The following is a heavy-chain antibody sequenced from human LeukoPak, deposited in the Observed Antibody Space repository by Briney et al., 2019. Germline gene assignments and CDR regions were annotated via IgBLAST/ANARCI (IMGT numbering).Heavy chain of an antibody. CDR3: VRQIEVRGDY. V-gene: IGHV4-38-2*01. D-gene: IGHD2/OR15-2a*01. CDR2: IYHSGTT. Sequence: VKPSETLSLTCAVSGYSIRSGYFWGWIRQPPGKGLEWIASIYHSGTTYYNPSLKSRVTISVDTSKNQFSLKLSSVTAADTAVYYSVRQIEVRGDYWGQGTLVTVSS. J-gene: IGHJ4*02. CDR1: GYSIRSGYF.